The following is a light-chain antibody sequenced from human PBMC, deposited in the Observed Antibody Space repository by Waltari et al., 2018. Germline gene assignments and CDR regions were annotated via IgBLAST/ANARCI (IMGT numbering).Light chain of an antibody. Sequence: DIQLTQSPSSLSAAVGDRVTITCQATQDITTSLRWFQQKPGKAHQLLIYDASSLQAGVPSRFSGTGSGTAFSFTITSLQPEDSATYYCQHYHSLPYTFGRGTKLQIK. CDR1: QDITTS. CDR2: DAS. J-gene: IGKJ2*01. CDR3: QHYHSLPYT. V-gene: IGKV1-33*01.